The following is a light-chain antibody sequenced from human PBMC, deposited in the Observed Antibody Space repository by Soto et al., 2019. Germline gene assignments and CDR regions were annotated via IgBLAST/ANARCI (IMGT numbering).Light chain of an antibody. V-gene: IGLV2-8*01. CDR2: EVS. CDR1: STDVGGYNY. CDR3: SSYAGSNNRGV. Sequence: QSALTQPPSASGFPGQSVTISCTGTSTDVGGYNYISWYQHHPGKGPKLIIYEVSERPSGVPDRFSGSKSGNTASLTVSGFQAEDEADYYCSSYAGSNNRGVFGSGTKVTVL. J-gene: IGLJ1*01.